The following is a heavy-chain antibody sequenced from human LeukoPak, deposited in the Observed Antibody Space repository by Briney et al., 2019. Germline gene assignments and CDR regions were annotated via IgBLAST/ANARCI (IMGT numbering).Heavy chain of an antibody. CDR1: GGSISSYY. J-gene: IGHJ5*02. D-gene: IGHD6-19*01. CDR3: ARHGSSGWYSGWFDP. Sequence: PSETLSLTCTVSGGSISSYYWSWIRQPPGKGLEWIGCIYYSGSTNYNPSLKSRVTISVDTSKNQFSLKLSSVTAADTAVYYCARHGSSGWYSGWFDPWGQGTLVTVSS. CDR2: IYYSGST. V-gene: IGHV4-59*01.